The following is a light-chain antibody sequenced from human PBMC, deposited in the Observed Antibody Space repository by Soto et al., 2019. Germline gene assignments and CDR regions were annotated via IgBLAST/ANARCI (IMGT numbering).Light chain of an antibody. CDR3: QQYDTWPPMYT. V-gene: IGKV3-15*01. Sequence: EILMTQSPATLSVSPGERATLSCRASQNIASNLAWYQQKPGQAPRLLIYGASTRATNIPARFGGSGSGTEFTLTISSLQSEDFAVYYCQQYDTWPPMYTFGQGTRLEI. J-gene: IGKJ2*01. CDR2: GAS. CDR1: QNIASN.